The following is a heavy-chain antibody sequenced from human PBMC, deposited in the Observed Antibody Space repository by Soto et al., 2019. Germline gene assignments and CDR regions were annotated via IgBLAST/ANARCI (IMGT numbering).Heavy chain of an antibody. Sequence: QMQLVQSGPEVKKPGTSVKVSCKASGFTFTTSAMHWVRQARGQRLEWIGWIVVGSGNINYAQKFQERVTITRDMSTGTAYMEVSSLRSEDTAVYYCAATIIAVAGSGYYGMDVWGQGTTVTVSS. CDR3: AATIIAVAGSGYYGMDV. V-gene: IGHV1-58*02. D-gene: IGHD6-19*01. CDR1: GFTFTTSA. J-gene: IGHJ6*02. CDR2: IVVGSGNI.